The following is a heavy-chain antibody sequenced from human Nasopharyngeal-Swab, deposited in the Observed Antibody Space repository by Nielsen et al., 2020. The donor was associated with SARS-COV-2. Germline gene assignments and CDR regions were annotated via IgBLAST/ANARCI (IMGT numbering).Heavy chain of an antibody. CDR1: GFTFNDYY. CDR3: ARAGRGVTIHAFDI. J-gene: IGHJ3*02. Sequence: GGSLSLDCAACGFTFNDYYMSWIRQAPGKGLEWVSYISSSSSYTNYADSVKGRFTISRDNAKNSLYLQMNSLRAEDTAVYYCARAGRGVTIHAFDIRGQGTMVTVSS. CDR2: ISSSSSYT. V-gene: IGHV3-11*05. D-gene: IGHD3-10*01.